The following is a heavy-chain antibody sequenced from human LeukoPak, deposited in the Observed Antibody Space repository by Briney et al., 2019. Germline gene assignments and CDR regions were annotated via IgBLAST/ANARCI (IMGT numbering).Heavy chain of an antibody. D-gene: IGHD6-19*01. CDR3: ARAGYCSATTCQWVPLV. Sequence: PSETLSLTCTVSGGSISTYYWVWIRQSPGKGLKWIGYVSYSGNTNYNPFLKSRVTISVDTSKNQLSLKLSFMTAADTAVYYCARAGYCSATTCQWVPLVWGQGTTVTVSS. J-gene: IGHJ6*02. CDR2: VSYSGNT. CDR1: GGSISTYY. V-gene: IGHV4-59*01.